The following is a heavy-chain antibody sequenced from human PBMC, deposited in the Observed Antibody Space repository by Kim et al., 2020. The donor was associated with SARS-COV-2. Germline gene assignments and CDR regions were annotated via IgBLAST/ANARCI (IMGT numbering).Heavy chain of an antibody. Sequence: GGSLRLSCAASGFSLTDAWMNWVRQTPGKGLEWVGRIKSAPDGGATEFPASVRGRFTISRDDSKNIVYLQMSSPKIGDTALYYCISDVPQQQRNYFAYWGQGTLVTASS. J-gene: IGHJ4*02. CDR3: ISDVPQQQRNYFAY. CDR1: GFSLTDAW. CDR2: IKSAPDGGAT. D-gene: IGHD6-13*01. V-gene: IGHV3-15*01.